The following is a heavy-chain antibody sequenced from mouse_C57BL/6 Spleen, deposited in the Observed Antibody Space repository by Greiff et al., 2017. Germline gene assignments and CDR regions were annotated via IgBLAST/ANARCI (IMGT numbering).Heavy chain of an antibody. D-gene: IGHD1-1*01. CDR3: AKDGSSFV. CDR1: GFAFSSYW. J-gene: IGHJ3*01. Sequence: QVQLLQSGAELVKPGASVKISCKASGFAFSSYWMNWVKQRPGKGLEWIGQIYPGDGATNYNGKFKGKATLTADKSSSTAYMQLSSVDSEDSAVYSCAKDGSSFVWGKGTMVTVSA. CDR2: IYPGDGAT. V-gene: IGHV1-80*01.